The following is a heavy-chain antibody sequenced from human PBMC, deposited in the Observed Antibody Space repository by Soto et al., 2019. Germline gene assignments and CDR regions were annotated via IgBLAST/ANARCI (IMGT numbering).Heavy chain of an antibody. Sequence: EVQLVESGGGLVQPGGSLRLSCAASGFTFSSYWMSWVRQAPGKGLEWVANIKQDGSEKYYVDSVKGRFIISRDNAKNSLYLQMNSLRAEDTAVYYCARRVAYSSSPGWGWFDPWGQGTLVTVSS. CDR1: GFTFSSYW. CDR3: ARRVAYSSSPGWGWFDP. CDR2: IKQDGSEK. D-gene: IGHD6-13*01. V-gene: IGHV3-7*03. J-gene: IGHJ5*02.